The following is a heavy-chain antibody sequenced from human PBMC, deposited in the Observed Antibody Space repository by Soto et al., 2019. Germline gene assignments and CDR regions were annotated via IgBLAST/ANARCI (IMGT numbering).Heavy chain of an antibody. CDR1: GGSFSGYY. CDR3: ARSKWGIAARRGGYYFDY. J-gene: IGHJ4*02. D-gene: IGHD6-6*01. Sequence: SETLSLTCAVYGGSFSGYYWSWIRQPPGRGLEWIGEINHSGSTNYNPSLKSRVTISVDTSKNQFSLKLSSVTAADTAVYYGARSKWGIAARRGGYYFDYWGQGTLVTVSS. CDR2: INHSGST. V-gene: IGHV4-34*01.